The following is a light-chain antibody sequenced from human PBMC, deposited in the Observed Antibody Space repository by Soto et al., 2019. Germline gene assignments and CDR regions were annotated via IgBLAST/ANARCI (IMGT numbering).Light chain of an antibody. CDR1: QSVSSK. CDR3: QQYNDWFXIT. CDR2: DTS. Sequence: EIVMTQSPATLSVSPGERAALSCRASQSVSSKLAWYRQRPGQAPRLVIYDTSTRAPGVPARFSGSGSSTEFTLTISSLQSEDFGVYYCQQYNDWFXITFGQGARL. J-gene: IGKJ5*01. V-gene: IGKV3-15*01.